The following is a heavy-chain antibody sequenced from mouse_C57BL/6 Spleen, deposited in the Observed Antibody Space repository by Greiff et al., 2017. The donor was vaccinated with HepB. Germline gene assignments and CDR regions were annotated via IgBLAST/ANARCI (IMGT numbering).Heavy chain of an antibody. CDR3: ARGYYGSYFDY. Sequence: VQVVESGAELVRPGTSVKVSCKASGYAFTNYLIEWVKQRPGQGLEWIGVINPGSGGTNYNEKFKGKATLTADKSSSTAYMQLSSLTSEDSAVYFCARGYYGSYFDYWGQGTTLTVSS. CDR2: INPGSGGT. J-gene: IGHJ2*01. D-gene: IGHD1-1*01. V-gene: IGHV1-54*01. CDR1: GYAFTNYL.